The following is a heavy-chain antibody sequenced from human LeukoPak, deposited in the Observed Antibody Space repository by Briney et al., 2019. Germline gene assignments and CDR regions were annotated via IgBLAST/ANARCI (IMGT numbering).Heavy chain of an antibody. CDR2: IYHSGST. CDR3: ARKDNSFDY. V-gene: IGHV4-30-2*01. D-gene: IGHD2-15*01. Sequence: SQTLSLTCAVSGGSISSGGYSWSWIRQPPGKGLEWIGYIYHSGSTYYNPSLKSRVTISVDRSKNQFSLKLSSVIAADTAVYYCARKDNSFDYWGQGTLVTVSS. J-gene: IGHJ4*02. CDR1: GGSISSGGYS.